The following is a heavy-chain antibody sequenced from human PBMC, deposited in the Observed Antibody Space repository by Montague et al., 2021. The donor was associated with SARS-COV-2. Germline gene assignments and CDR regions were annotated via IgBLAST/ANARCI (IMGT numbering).Heavy chain of an antibody. CDR3: ARLDNSGTSPMDV. V-gene: IGHV4-59*08. J-gene: IGHJ6*02. CDR1: GVSISNYH. Sequence: SETLSLTCDVSGVSISNYHWSWIRQPPGKGLEFIGYIHYNGHTNYNPSLQSRVTMSVDTSKNQVSLKLTSVTAADTAVYYCARLDNSGTSPMDVWGQGTTVTVSS. D-gene: IGHD3-10*01. CDR2: IHYNGHT.